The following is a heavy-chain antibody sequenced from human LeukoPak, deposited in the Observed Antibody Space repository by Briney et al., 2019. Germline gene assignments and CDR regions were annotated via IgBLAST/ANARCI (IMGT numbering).Heavy chain of an antibody. CDR1: GYTFTRYG. CDR3: ARERGSSSWYVGNYYYYYMDV. Sequence: ASVKVSCKASGYTFTRYGISWVRQAPGQGLEWMGWISAYNGNTNYAQKLQGRVTMTTDTSTSTAYMELRSLRSDDTAVYYCARERGSSSWYVGNYYYYYMDVWGKGTTVTVSS. J-gene: IGHJ6*03. V-gene: IGHV1-18*01. CDR2: ISAYNGNT. D-gene: IGHD6-13*01.